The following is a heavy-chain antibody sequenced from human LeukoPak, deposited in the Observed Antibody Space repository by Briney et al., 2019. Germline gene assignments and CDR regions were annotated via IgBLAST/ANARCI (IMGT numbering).Heavy chain of an antibody. V-gene: IGHV3-30*03. CDR2: ISYDGSNK. CDR1: GFTFSSYG. D-gene: IGHD6-13*01. Sequence: PGGSLRLSCAASGFTFSSYGMHWVRQAPGKGLEWVAVISYDGSNKYYRDSVKGRFTIYRDNSKNTLHLQMNSLRAEDTAVYYCAISGPAAAGTYYYYGMDVWGKGTTVTVSS. J-gene: IGHJ6*04. CDR3: AISGPAAAGTYYYYGMDV.